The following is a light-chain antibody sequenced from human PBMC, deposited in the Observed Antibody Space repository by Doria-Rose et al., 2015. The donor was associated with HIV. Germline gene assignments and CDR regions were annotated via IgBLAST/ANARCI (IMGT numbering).Light chain of an antibody. J-gene: IGKJ1*01. CDR2: AAP. Sequence: PQSPSSLSASIGDRVTITCRASQTVSTYLNWFQQEPGKAPKLLIYAAPRLQSGVPSRFSGSGSGTDFTLTISGLQPGDFATYYCQQTYSSPPWTVGQGTKVE. CDR3: QQTYSSPPWT. CDR1: QTVSTY. V-gene: IGKV1-39*01.